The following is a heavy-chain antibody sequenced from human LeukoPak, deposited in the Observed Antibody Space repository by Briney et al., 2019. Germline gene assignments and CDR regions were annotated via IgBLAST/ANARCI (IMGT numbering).Heavy chain of an antibody. Sequence: SVKVSCKASGFTFTSSAMQWVRQARGQRLEWIGWIIVGSGNTNYAQKFQERVTITRDMSTSTAYMELSSLRSEDTAVYYCAAGAAAGTMGDYWGQGTLVTVSS. V-gene: IGHV1-58*02. D-gene: IGHD6-13*01. CDR2: IIVGSGNT. CDR1: GFTFTSSA. J-gene: IGHJ4*02. CDR3: AAGAAAGTMGDY.